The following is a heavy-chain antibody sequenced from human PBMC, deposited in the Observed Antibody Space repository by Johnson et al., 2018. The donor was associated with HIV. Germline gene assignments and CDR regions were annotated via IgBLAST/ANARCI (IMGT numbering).Heavy chain of an antibody. CDR3: ARDRDTAYDFWSGRGFDAFDI. D-gene: IGHD3-3*01. CDR2: ISHDGSDI. Sequence: VQLVESGGGLVQPGQSLRLSCAGSGFTFNKYWMHWVRQVPGKGLVWVSRISHDGSDISYADSVKGRFTISRDNAKNTLYLQMNSLRAEDTAVYYCARDRDTAYDFWSGRGFDAFDIWGQGTMVTVSS. J-gene: IGHJ3*02. V-gene: IGHV3-74*01. CDR1: GFTFNKYW.